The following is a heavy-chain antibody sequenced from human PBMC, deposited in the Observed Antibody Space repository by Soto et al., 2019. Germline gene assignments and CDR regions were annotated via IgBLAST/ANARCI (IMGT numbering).Heavy chain of an antibody. Sequence: ASVKVSCKTSGYTFTSYGISWVRQAPGQGLEWMGWINTYSGDTIYAQKVQGRVSMTTDTSTSTAYMDLKSLRADDTAMYYCARVRLTMVVVPFGVSWGQGSLVTVSS. CDR2: INTYSGDT. J-gene: IGHJ5*02. D-gene: IGHD3-22*01. CDR3: ARVRLTMVVVPFGVS. CDR1: GYTFTSYG. V-gene: IGHV1-18*04.